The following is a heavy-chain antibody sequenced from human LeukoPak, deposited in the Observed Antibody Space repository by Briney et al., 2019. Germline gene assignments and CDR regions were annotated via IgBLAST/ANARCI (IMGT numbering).Heavy chain of an antibody. V-gene: IGHV3-7*01. J-gene: IGHJ4*01. CDR2: VKQDASEK. D-gene: IGHD2-21*02. CDR1: GFTFSNYW. Sequence: GGSLRLSCEASGFTFSNYWMGWVRQAPGRGLEWVANVKQDASEKYYVDSVKGRFTISSDNAESSLYLQMNSLKVEDTAVYYCARVCDWGYFDYWGQGTLVTVSS. CDR3: ARVCDWGYFDY.